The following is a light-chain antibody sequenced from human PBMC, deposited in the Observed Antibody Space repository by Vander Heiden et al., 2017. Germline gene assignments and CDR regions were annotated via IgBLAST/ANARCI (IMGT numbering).Light chain of an antibody. CDR3: CSYAGSSTHV. J-gene: IGLJ1*01. Sequence: QSALTQPASVSGSPGQSITISCTGTSSDVGSYNLVSWYQQHPGKAPKLMIYEGSKRPSGVSNRFSGSKSGNTASLTISGFQAEDEADYYCCSYAGSSTHVFGTGTKVTVL. CDR1: SSDVGSYNL. CDR2: EGS. V-gene: IGLV2-23*01.